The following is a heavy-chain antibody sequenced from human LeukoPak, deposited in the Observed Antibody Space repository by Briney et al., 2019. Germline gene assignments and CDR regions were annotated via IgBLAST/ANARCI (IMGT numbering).Heavy chain of an antibody. V-gene: IGHV3-53*01. CDR1: GFTVSSNH. CDR3: AAWRGSSWFDY. CDR2: IFGGGNT. Sequence: GGSLRLSCAASGFTVSSNHMGWVRQAPGKGLEWVSVIFGGGNTSYAGSVKGRVTLSRDNSKNTLYLQMIRLRVEDTAVYYCAAWRGSSWFDYWGHGTLVTVSS. D-gene: IGHD6-13*01. J-gene: IGHJ4*01.